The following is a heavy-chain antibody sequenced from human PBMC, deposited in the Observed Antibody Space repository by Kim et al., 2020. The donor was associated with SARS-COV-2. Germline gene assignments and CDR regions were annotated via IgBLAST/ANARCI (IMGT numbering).Heavy chain of an antibody. CDR2: IYYSGST. CDR3: ARLSNYYDSRDY. D-gene: IGHD3-22*01. J-gene: IGHJ4*02. CDR1: GGSISSYY. V-gene: IGHV4-59*08. Sequence: SETLSLTCTVSGGSISSYYWSWIRQPPGKGLEWIGYIYYSGSTNYNPSLKSRVTISVDTSKNQFSLKLSSVTAADTAVYYCARLSNYYDSRDYWGQGTLVTVSS.